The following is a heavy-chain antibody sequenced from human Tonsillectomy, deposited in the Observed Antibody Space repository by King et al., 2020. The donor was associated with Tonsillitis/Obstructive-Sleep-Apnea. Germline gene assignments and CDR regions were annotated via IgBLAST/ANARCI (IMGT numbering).Heavy chain of an antibody. J-gene: IGHJ6*02. Sequence: QLVQSGGGLVKPGGSLRLSCAASGFSFSNAWMNWVRQAPGKGLEWVGRIKSKTDGGTTDYAAPVKGRFTISRDDSKNTLYLQMNSLKTEDTAVYFCTTHLPHSDYDSGAMDVWGQGTTVTVSS. CDR1: GFSFSNAW. CDR2: IKSKTDGGTT. D-gene: IGHD5-12*01. CDR3: TTHLPHSDYDSGAMDV. V-gene: IGHV3-15*07.